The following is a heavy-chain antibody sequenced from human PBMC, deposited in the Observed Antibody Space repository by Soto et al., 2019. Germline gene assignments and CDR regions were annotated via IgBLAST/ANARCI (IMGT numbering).Heavy chain of an antibody. CDR2: INPNSQGI. D-gene: IGHD4-4*01. CDR3: AKDRQYPRDYFHY. CDR1: EITVNSNC. Sequence: EVKLLESGGGLVQPGGSLRLSCRASEITVNSNCVRWVRQAPGKGLEWVSAINPNSQGIWYADSVKGRFTISRDISRNTVSLQRDSLRAEDTAVDYCAKDRQYPRDYFHYWGQGTLVTVAS. J-gene: IGHJ4*02. V-gene: IGHV3-23*01.